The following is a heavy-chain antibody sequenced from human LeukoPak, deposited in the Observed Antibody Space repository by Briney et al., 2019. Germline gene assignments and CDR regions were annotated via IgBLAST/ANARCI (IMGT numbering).Heavy chain of an antibody. Sequence: GGSLRLSCAASGFTFSSYGMHWVRQAPGKGLEWVAVIWYDGSNKYYADSVKGRFTISRDNSKNTLYLQMNSLRAEDTAVYYCARDRGYCSGGSCFPYYYYGMDVWGQGTTVTVSS. CDR3: ARDRGYCSGGSCFPYYYYGMDV. V-gene: IGHV3-33*01. D-gene: IGHD2-15*01. J-gene: IGHJ6*02. CDR2: IWYDGSNK. CDR1: GFTFSSYG.